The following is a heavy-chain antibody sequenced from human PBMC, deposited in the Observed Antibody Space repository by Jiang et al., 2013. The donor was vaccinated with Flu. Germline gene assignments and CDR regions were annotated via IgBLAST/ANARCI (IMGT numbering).Heavy chain of an antibody. CDR3: ARARGPPLFFDC. D-gene: IGHD3-10*01. J-gene: IGHJ4*02. V-gene: IGHV4-4*02. Sequence: NPSLKSRVTISVDKSKNQFSLKVSSVTAADTAVYYCARARGPPLFFDCWGQGTLVTVSS.